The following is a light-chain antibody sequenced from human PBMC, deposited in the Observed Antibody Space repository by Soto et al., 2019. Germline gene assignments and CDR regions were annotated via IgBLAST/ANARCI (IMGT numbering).Light chain of an antibody. CDR1: SSNIGAGFD. J-gene: IGLJ2*01. CDR2: AST. CDR3: ATWDDSLHVCV. Sequence: QSVLTQPPSVSGAPGQRVTISCSGNSSNIGAGFDVHWYQQLPGAAPKLLIYASTNRPSGVPDRFSGSKSGTSASLVISGLQSEDEADYYCATWDDSLHVCVFGGGTKLTVL. V-gene: IGLV1-40*01.